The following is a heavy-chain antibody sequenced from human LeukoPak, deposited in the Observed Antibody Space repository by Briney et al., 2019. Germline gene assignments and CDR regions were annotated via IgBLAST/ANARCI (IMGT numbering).Heavy chain of an antibody. CDR1: GFTFTNSA. CDR3: AKGPGYGDYRTFIY. Sequence: GGSLRLSCTASGFTFTNSAMNWVRQAPGKGLEWVSAVSGGDGSTYYADSVKGRFTISRDNSKNTLYLQMNSLRAEDTAVYYCAKGPGYGDYRTFIYWGQGTLVTVSS. J-gene: IGHJ4*02. CDR2: VSGGDGST. D-gene: IGHD4-17*01. V-gene: IGHV3-23*01.